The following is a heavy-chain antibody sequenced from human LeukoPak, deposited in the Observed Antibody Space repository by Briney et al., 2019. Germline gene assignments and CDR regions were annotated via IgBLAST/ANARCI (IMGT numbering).Heavy chain of an antibody. CDR2: IYYSGST. V-gene: IGHV4-61*08. CDR3: ARDRGSSGLDY. CDR1: GGSISSGGYS. D-gene: IGHD6-6*01. Sequence: PSQTLSLTCTVSGGSISSGGYSWSWIRQPPGKGLEWIGYIYYSGSTNYNPSLKSRVTISVDTSKNQFSLKLSSVTAADTAVYYCARDRGSSGLDYWGQGTLVAVSS. J-gene: IGHJ4*02.